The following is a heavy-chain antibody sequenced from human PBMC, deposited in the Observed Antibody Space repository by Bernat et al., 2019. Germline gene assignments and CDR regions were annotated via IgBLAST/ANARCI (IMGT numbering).Heavy chain of an antibody. CDR3: ARDYGSGSYHYWYFDL. J-gene: IGHJ2*01. Sequence: LVESGGGLVQPGGSLRLSCAASGFTFSSYAMSWVRQAPGKGLEWVSVIYSGGSTYYADSVKGRFTISRDNSKNTLYLQMNSLRAEDTAVYYCARDYGSGSYHYWYFDLWGRGTLVTVSS. CDR1: GFTFSSYA. CDR2: IYSGGST. D-gene: IGHD3-10*01. V-gene: IGHV3-66*01.